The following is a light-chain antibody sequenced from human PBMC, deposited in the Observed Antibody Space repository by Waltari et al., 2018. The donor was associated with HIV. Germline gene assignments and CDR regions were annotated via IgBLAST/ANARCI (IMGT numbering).Light chain of an antibody. CDR3: SSYAGPNHLL. Sequence: QSALTQPPSASGSPGQSVPFSCTGPSRDVGAYNFVSWYQQHPGKAPKLIIYGVNRRPSGVPDRFSGSKSGNTASLTVSGLQADDEADYYCSSYAGPNHLLFGGGTKLTVL. J-gene: IGLJ2*01. V-gene: IGLV2-8*01. CDR1: SRDVGAYNF. CDR2: GVN.